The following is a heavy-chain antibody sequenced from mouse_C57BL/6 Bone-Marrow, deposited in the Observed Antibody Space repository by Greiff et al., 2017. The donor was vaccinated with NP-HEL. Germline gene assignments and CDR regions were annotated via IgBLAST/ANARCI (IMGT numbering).Heavy chain of an antibody. CDR1: GFTFSSYT. CDR3: ARWLDAWFAY. CDR2: ISGGGGNT. Sequence: EVKVVESGGGLVKPGGSLKLSCAASGFTFSSYTMSWVRQTPEKRLEWVATISGGGGNTYYPDSVKGRFTISRDNAKNTLYLQMSSLRSEDTALYYCARWLDAWFAYWGQGTLVTVSA. V-gene: IGHV5-9*01. D-gene: IGHD2-2*01. J-gene: IGHJ3*01.